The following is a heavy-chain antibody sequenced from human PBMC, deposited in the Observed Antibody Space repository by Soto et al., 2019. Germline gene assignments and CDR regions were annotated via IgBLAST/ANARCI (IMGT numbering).Heavy chain of an antibody. CDR2: ITPYTGNT. D-gene: IGHD1-26*01. CDR1: GYAFTDYG. CDR3: ARDRGSGSYYLGPFYFDY. V-gene: IGHV1-18*01. Sequence: ASVKVSCKASGYAFTDYGFSWVCQAPGQGPEWMGWITPYTGNTKFPQKFQGRVTMTTDRFTSTAYMELKSLTFDDTAVYYCARDRGSGSYYLGPFYFDYWGQGTLVTVSS. J-gene: IGHJ4*02.